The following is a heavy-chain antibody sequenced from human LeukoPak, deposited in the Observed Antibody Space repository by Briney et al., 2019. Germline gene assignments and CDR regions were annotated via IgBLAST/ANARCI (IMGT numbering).Heavy chain of an antibody. J-gene: IGHJ4*02. CDR3: ARNNPFDY. D-gene: IGHD1-14*01. Sequence: ASVKVSCKASGYTFNAYYTHWVRQAPGQGLEWMGWINPNSGGTNYAQKFQGRVTMTRDTSISTAYMELSRLRSDDTAVYYCARNNPFDYWGQGTLVTVSS. V-gene: IGHV1-2*02. CDR2: INPNSGGT. CDR1: GYTFNAYY.